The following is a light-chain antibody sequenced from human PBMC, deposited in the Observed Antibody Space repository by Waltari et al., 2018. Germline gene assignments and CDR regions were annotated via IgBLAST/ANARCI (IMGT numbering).Light chain of an antibody. Sequence: DIVMTQSPDSLAVSLGERATINCKSSQSVLYRSSNRNYLAWYQQKSGQPPKLLIYWASTRESGVPDRFSGGVSGTDFTLTISSLQAEDVAVYYCQQYYDTPQTFGQGTKVEIK. V-gene: IGKV4-1*01. CDR3: QQYYDTPQT. CDR1: QSVLYRSSNRNY. J-gene: IGKJ1*01. CDR2: WAS.